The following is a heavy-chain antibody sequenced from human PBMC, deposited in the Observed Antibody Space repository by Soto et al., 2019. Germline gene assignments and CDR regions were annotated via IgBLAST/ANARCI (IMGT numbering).Heavy chain of an antibody. J-gene: IGHJ5*02. CDR1: GYTFTSYN. CDR3: ARAAGRFGDLFWFDP. Sequence: QVQLVQSGAEVKKPGASVKVSCKASGYTFTSYNIHWVRQAPGQGLEWVGMINPRGFFTTYAQKFRGRVTMTGATSTSVVHMELTNLRSEDTAMYYCARAAGRFGDLFWFDPWGQGTLVSVSS. D-gene: IGHD3-10*01. CDR2: INPRGFFT. V-gene: IGHV1-46*01.